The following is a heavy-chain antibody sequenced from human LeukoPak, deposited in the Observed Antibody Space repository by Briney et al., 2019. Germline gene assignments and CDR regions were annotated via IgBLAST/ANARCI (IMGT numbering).Heavy chain of an antibody. D-gene: IGHD2-21*01. J-gene: IGHJ4*02. CDR1: GXTFSNYW. V-gene: IGHV3-7*05. CDR3: VRDCGFHTFDY. CDR2: IKEDGSEK. Sequence: GGSLRLSCAASGXTFSNYWVTWVRQAPGKGLEYVVNIKEDGSEKYYVDSVKGRFTISRDNAKNSLYLQMSSLRGDDTAVYYCVRDCGFHTFDYWGQGTLVTVSS.